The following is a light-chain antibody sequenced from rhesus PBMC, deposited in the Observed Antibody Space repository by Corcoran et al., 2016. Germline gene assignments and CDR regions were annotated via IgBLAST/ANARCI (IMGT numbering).Light chain of an antibody. V-gene: IGKV1S14*01. CDR3: QQHNSYPLT. CDR1: QGISNY. Sequence: DIQMTQSPSSLSASVGDTVTITFRASQGISNYLAWYQQKPGKDPKPLIYYASNLESWVPARFSCIGSGTDFTLTISSLQPEDFATYYGQQHNSYPLTFGGGTKVEIK. CDR2: YAS. J-gene: IGKJ4*01.